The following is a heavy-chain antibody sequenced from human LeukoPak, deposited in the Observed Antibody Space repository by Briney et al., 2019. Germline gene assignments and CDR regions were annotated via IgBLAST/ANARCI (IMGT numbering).Heavy chain of an antibody. Sequence: GGSLRLSCAASGFTFSSYGMHWVRQAPGKGLEWVAVISYEGSNKYYADSVKGRFTISRDNSKNTLYLQMNSLRAEDTAVYYCAKVSSSSWSACDYWGRGTLVTVSS. CDR1: GFTFSSYG. D-gene: IGHD6-13*01. V-gene: IGHV3-30*18. CDR3: AKVSSSSWSACDY. J-gene: IGHJ4*02. CDR2: ISYEGSNK.